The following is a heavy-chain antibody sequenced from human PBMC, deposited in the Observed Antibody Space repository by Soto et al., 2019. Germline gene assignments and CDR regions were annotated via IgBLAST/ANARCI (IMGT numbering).Heavy chain of an antibody. CDR1: GGSISSSSYY. V-gene: IGHV4-39*01. CDR3: ARLRGYSYGRFDY. Sequence: XXTLSLPFTVSGGSISSSSYYWGLIRQPPGKGLEWIGSIYYSGSTYYNPSLKSRVTISVDTSKNQFSLKLSSVHAADTAVYYCARLRGYSYGRFDYWGQGTLVTVSS. J-gene: IGHJ4*02. D-gene: IGHD5-18*01. CDR2: IYYSGST.